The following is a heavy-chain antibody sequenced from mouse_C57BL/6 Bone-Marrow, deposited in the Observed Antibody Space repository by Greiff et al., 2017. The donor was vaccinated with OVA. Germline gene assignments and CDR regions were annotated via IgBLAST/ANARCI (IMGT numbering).Heavy chain of an antibody. CDR1: GYTFTSYW. Sequence: VQLQQPGAELVKPGASVKLSCKASGYTFTSYWMHWVKQRPGRGLEWIGRIDPNSGGTKYNAKFKSKATLTVDKPSSTAYMQLSSLTSEDSAVYDCARKTGGPHYYFDYWGQGTTLTVSS. V-gene: IGHV1-72*01. CDR2: IDPNSGGT. J-gene: IGHJ2*01. CDR3: ARKTGGPHYYFDY. D-gene: IGHD4-1*01.